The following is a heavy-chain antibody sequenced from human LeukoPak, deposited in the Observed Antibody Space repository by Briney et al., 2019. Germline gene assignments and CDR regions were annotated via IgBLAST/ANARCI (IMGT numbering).Heavy chain of an antibody. Sequence: SETLSLTCTVSGGSISSDSYYWHWLRQPAGRGLEWIGRIYAPENTNYNPSLKSRVTISVDTSKNQFSLKLSSATAADTAVYYCARGFHQYCSSSACYGPSDYWGQGTLVTVSS. D-gene: IGHD2-2*01. V-gene: IGHV4-61*02. CDR3: ARGFHQYCSSSACYGPSDY. CDR1: GGSISSDSYY. CDR2: IYAPENT. J-gene: IGHJ4*02.